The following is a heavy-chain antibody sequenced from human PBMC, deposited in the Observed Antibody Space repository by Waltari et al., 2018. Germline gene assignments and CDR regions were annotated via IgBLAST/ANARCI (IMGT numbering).Heavy chain of an antibody. CDR3: ARVFRGVVVASTLFDY. CDR1: GGSFRGYY. D-gene: IGHD2-15*01. J-gene: IGHJ4*02. CDR2: INHSGST. Sequence: QVQLQQWGAGLLKPSETLSLTCAVYGGSFRGYYWSWIRQPPGKGLEWIGEINHSGSTNYNPSLKSRVTISVDTSKNQFSLKLSSVTAADTAVYYCARVFRGVVVASTLFDYWGQGTLVTVSS. V-gene: IGHV4-34*01.